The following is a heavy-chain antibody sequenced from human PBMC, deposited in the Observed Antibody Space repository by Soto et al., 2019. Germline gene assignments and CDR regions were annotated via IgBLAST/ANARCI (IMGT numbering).Heavy chain of an antibody. CDR1: GDSVSSNSAA. CDR3: ARAPDIAVAGNYRMDV. Sequence: SQTLSLTCAISGDSVSSNSAAWNWIRQSPSRGLEWLGRTYYRSKWYNDYAVSVKSRITINPDTSKNQFSLQLNSVTPEVTAVYYCARAPDIAVAGNYRMDVSAQGNTV. J-gene: IGHJ6*02. V-gene: IGHV6-1*01. CDR2: TYYRSKWYN. D-gene: IGHD6-19*01.